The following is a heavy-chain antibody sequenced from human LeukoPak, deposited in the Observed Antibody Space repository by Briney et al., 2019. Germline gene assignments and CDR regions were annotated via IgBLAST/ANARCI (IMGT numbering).Heavy chain of an antibody. V-gene: IGHV5-51*01. Sequence: GESLKISCKGSGYRFSTYWIGWVRQLPGKGLKWRGITYPGDSDTRYSPSFQGQVTISADKSISTAYLQWSTLKASDSAMYYCARPGLEGGNSPYYFDYWGQGTLVTVSS. CDR1: GYRFSTYW. D-gene: IGHD4-23*01. CDR2: TYPGDSDT. CDR3: ARPGLEGGNSPYYFDY. J-gene: IGHJ4*02.